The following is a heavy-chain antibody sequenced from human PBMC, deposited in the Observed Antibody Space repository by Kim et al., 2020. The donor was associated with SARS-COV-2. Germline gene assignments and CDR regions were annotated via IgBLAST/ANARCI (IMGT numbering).Heavy chain of an antibody. V-gene: IGHV1-69*02. D-gene: IGHD1-7*01. CDR3: ARTVVRLELGTKTNWFDP. J-gene: IGHJ5*02. CDR1: GGTFSSYT. CDR2: IIPILGIA. Sequence: SVKVSCKASGGTFSSYTISWVRQAPGQGLEWMGRIIPILGIANYAQKFQGRVTITADKSTSTAYMELSSLRSEDTAVYYCARTVVRLELGTKTNWFDPWGQGTLVTVSS.